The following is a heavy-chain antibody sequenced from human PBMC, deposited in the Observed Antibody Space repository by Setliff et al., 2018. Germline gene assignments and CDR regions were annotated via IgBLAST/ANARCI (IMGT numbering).Heavy chain of an antibody. D-gene: IGHD3-22*01. J-gene: IGHJ4*02. V-gene: IGHV1-18*01. CDR3: ARDVEDITYYYESSGYYRDY. CDR2: ISAYNGTT. CDR1: GYTFTSYG. Sequence: ASVKVSCKTPGYTFTSYGISWVRQAPGQGLEWMGWISAYNGTTNYAQKLQGRVTMTTDTSTSTAYMELRSLRSDDTAVYYCARDVEDITYYYESSGYYRDYWGQGTLVTVSS.